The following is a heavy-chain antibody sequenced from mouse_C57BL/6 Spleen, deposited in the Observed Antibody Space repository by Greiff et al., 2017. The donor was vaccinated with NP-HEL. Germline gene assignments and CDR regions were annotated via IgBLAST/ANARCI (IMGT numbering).Heavy chain of an antibody. V-gene: IGHV1-19*01. CDR1: GYTFTDYY. D-gene: IGHD2-3*01. CDR2: INPYNVGT. Sequence: VQLQQSGPVLVKPGASVKMSCKASGYTFTDYYMNWVKQSHGKCLVWMGVINPYNVGTSSNQKFKGKATLTVDKSSSTAYMELNSLTSEDSAVYYCARSPIYDGYFVDYWGQGTTLTVSS. CDR3: ARSPIYDGYFVDY. J-gene: IGHJ2*01.